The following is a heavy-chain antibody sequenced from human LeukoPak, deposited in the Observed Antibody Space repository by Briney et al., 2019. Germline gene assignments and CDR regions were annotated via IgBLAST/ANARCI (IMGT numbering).Heavy chain of an antibody. J-gene: IGHJ5*02. V-gene: IGHV4-34*01. CDR3: ARGINWFDP. CDR1: GGSFSGYY. Sequence: SETLSLTCAVYGGSFSGYYWSWISQPPGKGLEWVGDINHSGSTKYNPSLKSRVTISVDTSKNQFSLKLSSVTAADTAVYYCARGINWFDPGGQGTLVTVSS. CDR2: INHSGST.